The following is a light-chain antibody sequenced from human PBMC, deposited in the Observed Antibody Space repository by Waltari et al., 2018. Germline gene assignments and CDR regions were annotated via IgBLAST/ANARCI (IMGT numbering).Light chain of an antibody. CDR3: CSYAGSYTFEV. CDR2: DVS. J-gene: IGLJ2*01. CDR1: SSDVGGYNY. V-gene: IGLV2-11*01. Sequence: QSALTQPRSVSGSPGPSVTISCTRTSSDVGGYNYVSWYQQHPGKAPKLMIYDVSKRPSGVPDRFSGSKSGNTASLTISGLQAEDEADYYCCSYAGSYTFEVFGGGTKLTVL.